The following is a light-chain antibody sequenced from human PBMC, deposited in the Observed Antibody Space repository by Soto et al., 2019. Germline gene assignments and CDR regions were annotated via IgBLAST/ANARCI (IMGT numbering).Light chain of an antibody. CDR2: GAS. J-gene: IGKJ1*01. Sequence: EIVMTHSLGTLSFSRGESHPLXSRASQSVRSNFLAWYQQKPGQAPRLLIYGASNRATGIPDRFSGSGSGTDFTLTITRLEPEDFAVYFCQHYGASLWTFGQGTKVDIK. V-gene: IGKV3-20*01. CDR3: QHYGASLWT. CDR1: QSVRSNF.